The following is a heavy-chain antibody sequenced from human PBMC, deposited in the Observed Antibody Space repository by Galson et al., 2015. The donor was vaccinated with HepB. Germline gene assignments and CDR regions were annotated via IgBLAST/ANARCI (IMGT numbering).Heavy chain of an antibody. CDR2: IYYSGST. J-gene: IGHJ5*02. V-gene: IGHV4-61*01. D-gene: IGHD3-16*02. Sequence: SETLSLTCTVSGGPVSSGSYYWSWIRQPPGKGLEWIGYIYYSGSTNYNPSLKSRVTISVDTSKNQFSLKLTSVTAADTAVYYCARGLIMIKFGGFIVKNWFDPWGQGTLVTVSS. CDR3: ARGLIMIKFGGFIVKNWFDP. CDR1: GGPVSSGSYY.